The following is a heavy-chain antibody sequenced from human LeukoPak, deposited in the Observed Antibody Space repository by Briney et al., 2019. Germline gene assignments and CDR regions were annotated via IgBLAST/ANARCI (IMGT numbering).Heavy chain of an antibody. Sequence: SETLSLTCTVSGGSISSYYWSWIRQPAGKGLEWIGRIYTSGSTNYNPSLKSRVTMSVDTSKNQFSLKLSSVTAADTAVYYCARDQSGGDSSGWPYYYYYGMDVWGQGTTVTVSS. V-gene: IGHV4-4*07. CDR2: IYTSGST. CDR3: ARDQSGGDSSGWPYYYYYGMDV. D-gene: IGHD6-19*01. CDR1: GGSISSYY. J-gene: IGHJ6*02.